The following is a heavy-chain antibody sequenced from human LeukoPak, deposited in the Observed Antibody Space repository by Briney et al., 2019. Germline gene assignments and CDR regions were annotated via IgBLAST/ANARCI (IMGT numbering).Heavy chain of an antibody. V-gene: IGHV3-30-3*01. D-gene: IGHD3-22*01. CDR1: GFTFSSYA. Sequence: GGSLRLSCAASGFTFSSYAMHWVRQAPGKGLEWVAVISYDGSNKYYADSVKGRFTISRDNSKNTLYLQMNRLRGEDTAVYYCASDPIKGPIDSSGYLNGFDYWGQGTLVTVSS. CDR2: ISYDGSNK. CDR3: ASDPIKGPIDSSGYLNGFDY. J-gene: IGHJ4*02.